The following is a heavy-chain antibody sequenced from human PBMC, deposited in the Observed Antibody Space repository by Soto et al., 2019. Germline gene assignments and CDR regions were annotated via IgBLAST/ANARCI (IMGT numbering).Heavy chain of an antibody. D-gene: IGHD6-13*01. CDR3: ARVVGYSGSWDYYYYGMDV. J-gene: IGHJ6*02. CDR1: GGSISSGGYS. CDR2: IYHSGST. V-gene: IGHV4-30-2*01. Sequence: QLQLQESGSGLVKPSQTLSLTCAVSGGSISSGGYSWSWIRQPPGKGLEWIGYIYHSGSTYYNPSLKSRVTISVDRSKNQFSLKLSSVTAADTAVYYCARVVGYSGSWDYYYYGMDVWGQGTTVTVSS.